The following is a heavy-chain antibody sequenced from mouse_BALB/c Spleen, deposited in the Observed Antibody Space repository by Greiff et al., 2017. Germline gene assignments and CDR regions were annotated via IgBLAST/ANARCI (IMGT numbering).Heavy chain of an antibody. CDR2: ISDGGSYT. CDR1: GFTFSDYY. Sequence: EVKLMESGGGLVKPGGSLKLSCAASGFTFSDYYMYWVRQTPEKRLEWVATISDGGSYTYYPDSVKGRFTISRDNAKNNLYLQMSSLKSEDTAMYYCARAGEWLQTFAYWGQGTLVTVSA. D-gene: IGHD2-2*01. CDR3: ARAGEWLQTFAY. V-gene: IGHV5-4*02. J-gene: IGHJ3*01.